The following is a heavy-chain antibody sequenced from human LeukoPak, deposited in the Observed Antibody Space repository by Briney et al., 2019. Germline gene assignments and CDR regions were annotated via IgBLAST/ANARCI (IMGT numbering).Heavy chain of an antibody. Sequence: SGTLSLTRAVSGGSISSSNWWSWVRQPPGKGLEWIGEIYHSGSTNYNPSLKSRVTISVDKSKNQFSLKLSSVTAADTAVYYCARDRVRGNSNPFFDYWGQGTLVTVSS. CDR2: IYHSGST. J-gene: IGHJ4*02. CDR1: GGSISSSNW. D-gene: IGHD4-4*01. V-gene: IGHV4-4*02. CDR3: ARDRVRGNSNPFFDY.